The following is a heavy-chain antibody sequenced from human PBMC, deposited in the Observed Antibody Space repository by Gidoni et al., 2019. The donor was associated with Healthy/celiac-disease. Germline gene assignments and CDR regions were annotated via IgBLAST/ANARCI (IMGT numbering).Heavy chain of an antibody. V-gene: IGHV3-23*01. CDR2: ISGSGGST. D-gene: IGHD3-22*01. Sequence: EVQLLESGGGLVQPGGSLRLSCAASGFTFSSYAMSWVRQAQGKGLEWVSAISGSGGSTYYADSVKGRLTISRDNSKNTLYLQMNSLRAEDTAVYYCAKDRGRVASSGYYHDYWGQGTLVTVSS. CDR3: AKDRGRVASSGYYHDY. J-gene: IGHJ4*02. CDR1: GFTFSSYA.